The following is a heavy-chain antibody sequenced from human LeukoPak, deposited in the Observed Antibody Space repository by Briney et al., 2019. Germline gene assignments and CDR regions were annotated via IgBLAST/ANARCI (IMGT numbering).Heavy chain of an antibody. CDR3: ARVEMATPENCYYYYMDV. CDR2: ISAYNGNT. Sequence: GASVKVSCKASGYTFTSYGISWVRQAPGQGLEWMGWISAYNGNTNYAQKLQGRVTMTTDTSTSTAYMELRSLRSDDTAMYYCARVEMATPENCYYYYMDVWGKGTTVTVSS. V-gene: IGHV1-18*01. J-gene: IGHJ6*03. D-gene: IGHD5-24*01. CDR1: GYTFTSYG.